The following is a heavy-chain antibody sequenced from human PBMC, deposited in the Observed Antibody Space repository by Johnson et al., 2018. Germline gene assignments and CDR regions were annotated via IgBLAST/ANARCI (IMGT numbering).Heavy chain of an antibody. J-gene: IGHJ4*02. V-gene: IGHV3-23*04. D-gene: IGHD6-6*01. CDR2: ISGGGGSS. Sequence: VQLVQSGGGVVQPGRSLRLSCAASGFISSVYPMHWVRQAPGKGLEWVATISGGGGSSYHAESVKGRFTVSRDNSENMLYLQMNSLRVEDTAGYYCANYDPSSVADGYWGRGTLVTVSS. CDR3: ANYDPSSVADGY. CDR1: GFISSVYP.